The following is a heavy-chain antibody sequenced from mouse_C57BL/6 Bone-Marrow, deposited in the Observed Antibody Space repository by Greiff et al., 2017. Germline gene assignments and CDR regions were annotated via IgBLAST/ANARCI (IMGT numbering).Heavy chain of an antibody. CDR1: GYTFTDYE. CDR3: NDVPWFAY. V-gene: IGHV1-15*01. CDR2: IDPETGGT. J-gene: IGHJ3*01. D-gene: IGHD2-12*01. Sequence: QVQLQQSGAELVRPGASVTLSCKASGYTFTDYEMHWVKQTPVHGLEWIGAIDPETGGTAYNQKFKGKAILTADKSSSTAYMELRSLTSEDSAVDYCNDVPWFAYWGQGTLVTVSA.